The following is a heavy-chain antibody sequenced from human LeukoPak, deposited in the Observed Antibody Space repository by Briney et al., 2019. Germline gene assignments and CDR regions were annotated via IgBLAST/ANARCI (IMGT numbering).Heavy chain of an antibody. D-gene: IGHD2-2*01. CDR1: GFTFSDFW. Sequence: PGGSLRLSCAASGFTFSDFWMSWIRQAPGQGLEWLSHISSSGTYTYSADSVRGRFTISRDNAKNSLYLQMNSLRAEDTAVYYCASFFLGYCSSTSCYGPDYWGQGTLVTVSS. CDR3: ASFFLGYCSSTSCYGPDY. J-gene: IGHJ4*02. V-gene: IGHV3-11*06. CDR2: ISSSGTYT.